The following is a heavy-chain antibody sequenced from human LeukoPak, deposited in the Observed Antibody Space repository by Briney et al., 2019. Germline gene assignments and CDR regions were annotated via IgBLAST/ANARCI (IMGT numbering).Heavy chain of an antibody. Sequence: PGGPLRLSCAASGFTFSSYAMSWLHQAPPKGLDWVSAISRSAGSTHYAHAVKDRFTISRDNSKNTLYLQMNSLRAEDAAVYYCARRLGSSSSPPDYYYYGMDVWGQGTTVTVSS. J-gene: IGHJ6*02. CDR3: ARRLGSSSSPPDYYYYGMDV. CDR2: ISRSAGST. V-gene: IGHV3-23*01. CDR1: GFTFSSYA. D-gene: IGHD6-6*01.